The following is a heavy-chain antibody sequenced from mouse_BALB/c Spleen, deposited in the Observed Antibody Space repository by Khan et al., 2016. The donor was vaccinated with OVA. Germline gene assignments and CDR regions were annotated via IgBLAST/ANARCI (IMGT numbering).Heavy chain of an antibody. CDR3: ARVGYSGTMDY. CDR2: INTYPGEP. CDR1: GYTFTNYG. Sequence: QIQLVQSGPELKKPGETVKISCKASGYTFTNYGMNWVKQAPGKGLKWMGFINTYPGEPTYADDFKGRFAFSLETSASTAYLQINNLKNEETSTYFCARVGYSGTMDYWGQGTSVTVSS. J-gene: IGHJ4*01. V-gene: IGHV9-3-1*01. D-gene: IGHD2-14*01.